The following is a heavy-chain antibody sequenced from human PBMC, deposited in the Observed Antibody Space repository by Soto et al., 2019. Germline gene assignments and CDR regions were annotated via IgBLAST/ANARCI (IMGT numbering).Heavy chain of an antibody. D-gene: IGHD6-6*01. J-gene: IGHJ4*02. CDR1: GFTFSGYA. CDR2: IISSGGST. Sequence: GGSLRLSCAASGFTFSGYAMNWVRQAPGKGLEWVSSIISSGGSTYYADSVKGRFTISRDNSKSTLFLQMNSLRVEDTAVYYCAKRVEYSSSTHYFDYWGQGTLVTVSS. V-gene: IGHV3-23*01. CDR3: AKRVEYSSSTHYFDY.